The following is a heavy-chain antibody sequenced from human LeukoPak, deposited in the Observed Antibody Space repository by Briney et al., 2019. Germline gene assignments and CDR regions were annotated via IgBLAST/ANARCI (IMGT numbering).Heavy chain of an antibody. CDR1: GYTFTSYG. Sequence: ASVKVSCKASGYTFTSYGISWVRQAPGQGLEWMGWISAYNGNTNYAQKLQGRVTVTTDTSTSTAYMELRSLRSDDTAVYYCARATYYDFWSGQGHNWFDPWGQGTLVTVSS. J-gene: IGHJ5*02. V-gene: IGHV1-18*01. CDR2: ISAYNGNT. D-gene: IGHD3-3*01. CDR3: ARATYYDFWSGQGHNWFDP.